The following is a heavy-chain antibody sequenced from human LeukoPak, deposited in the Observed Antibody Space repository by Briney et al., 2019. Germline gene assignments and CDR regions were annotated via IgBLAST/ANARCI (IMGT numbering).Heavy chain of an antibody. V-gene: IGHV3-21*01. CDR2: ISSSSSYI. CDR3: ASSTSSLSEFDY. J-gene: IGHJ4*02. CDR1: GSTFSSYS. Sequence: GGSLRLSCAASGSTFSSYSMNWVRQAPGRGLEWVSSISSSSSYIYYADSVKGRFTISRDNAKNSLYLQMNSLRAEDTAVYYCASSTSSLSEFDYWGQGTLVTVSS. D-gene: IGHD2-2*01.